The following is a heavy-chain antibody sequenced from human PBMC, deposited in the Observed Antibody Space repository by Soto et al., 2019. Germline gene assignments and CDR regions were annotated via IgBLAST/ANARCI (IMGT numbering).Heavy chain of an antibody. D-gene: IGHD1-1*01. CDR2: IYYSGST. CDR1: GVSISSGGYY. CDR3: ARDGMGGSYYYYGMDV. Sequence: TLSITCTVSGVSISSGGYYWSWIRQHPGKGLEWIGYIYYSGSTYYNPSLKSRVTISVDTSKNQFSLKLSSVTAADTAVYYCARDGMGGSYYYYGMDVWGQGTTVTVSS. V-gene: IGHV4-31*03. J-gene: IGHJ6*02.